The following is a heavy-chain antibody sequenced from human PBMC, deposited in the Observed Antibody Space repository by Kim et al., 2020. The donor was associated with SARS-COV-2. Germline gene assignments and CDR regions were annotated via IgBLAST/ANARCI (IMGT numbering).Heavy chain of an antibody. CDR1: GGSISSSSYY. D-gene: IGHD3-9*01. V-gene: IGHV4-39*07. Sequence: SETLSLTCTVSGGSISSSSYYWGWIRQPPGKGLEWIGSIYYSGSTYYNPSLKSRVTISVDTSKNQFSLKLSSVTAADTAVYYCARDHTAYDILTGPQGSRDWFDPWGQGTLVTVSS. CDR3: ARDHTAYDILTGPQGSRDWFDP. CDR2: IYYSGST. J-gene: IGHJ5*02.